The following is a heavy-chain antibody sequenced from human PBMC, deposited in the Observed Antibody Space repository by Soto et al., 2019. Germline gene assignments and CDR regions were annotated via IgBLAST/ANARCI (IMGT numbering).Heavy chain of an antibody. CDR3: ARDVYRNDAFYYGMDV. V-gene: IGHV3-33*01. J-gene: IGHJ6*02. CDR1: GFTFSSYG. Sequence: GSLRLSCAASGFTFSSYGMHWVRQAPGKGLEWVAVIWYDGSNKYYADSVKGRFTISRDNSKNTLYLQMNSLRAEDTAVYYCARDVYRNDAFYYGMDVWGQGTTITVSS. CDR2: IWYDGSNK. D-gene: IGHD1-1*01.